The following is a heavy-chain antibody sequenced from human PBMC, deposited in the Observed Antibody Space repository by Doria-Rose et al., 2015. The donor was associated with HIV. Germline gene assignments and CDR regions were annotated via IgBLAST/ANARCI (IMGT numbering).Heavy chain of an antibody. D-gene: IGHD6-13*01. J-gene: IGHJ4*02. CDR2: IFSDDER. CDR3: ARIKSSRWYHKYYFDF. CDR1: GVSLSSPGMG. V-gene: IGHV2-26*01. Sequence: QWGPVLVKPTETLTLTCTVSGVSLSSPGMGVSWIRQTPGKALEWLANIFSDDERSYNTSLKSRLTISRGTSKSQVVLTMTDMDPVDTATYYCARIKSSRWYHKYYFDFWGQGTLVIVSA.